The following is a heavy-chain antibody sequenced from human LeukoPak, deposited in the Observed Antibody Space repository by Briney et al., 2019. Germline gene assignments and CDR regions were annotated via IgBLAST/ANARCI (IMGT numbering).Heavy chain of an antibody. CDR1: GFTFSDYY. Sequence: PGGSLRLSCAASGFTFSDYYMSWIRQAPGKGLEWVSYISSSGSTIYYADSVKGRFTISRDNAKNSLYLQMNSLRAEDTAVYYCARDPLVLYRYYYGMDVWGQGTTVTVSS. CDR3: ARDPLVLYRYYYGMDV. V-gene: IGHV3-11*01. J-gene: IGHJ6*02. D-gene: IGHD2/OR15-2a*01. CDR2: ISSSGSTI.